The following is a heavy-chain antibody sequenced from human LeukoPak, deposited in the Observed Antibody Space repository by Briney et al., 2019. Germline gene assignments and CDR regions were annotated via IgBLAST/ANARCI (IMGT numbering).Heavy chain of an antibody. D-gene: IGHD3-22*01. CDR2: IYYSGST. CDR1: GGSISSSSYY. CDR3: ASNPAYYYDSSGYYAGSFDI. Sequence: SESLSLTCTVSGGSISSSSYYWGWIRPPPGKGLEWSGSIYYSGSTYYNPSLNSRATISVHTSKNQFSLKLSSVTAADTAVYYCASNPAYYYDSSGYYAGSFDIWGQGTMVTVSS. J-gene: IGHJ3*02. V-gene: IGHV4-39*01.